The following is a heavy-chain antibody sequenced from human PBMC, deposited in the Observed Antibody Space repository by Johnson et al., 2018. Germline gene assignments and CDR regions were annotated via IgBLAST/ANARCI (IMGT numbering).Heavy chain of an antibody. CDR2: ISSSSSYI. D-gene: IGHD2-15*01. CDR1: GFIFSSYS. Sequence: EVQLLESGGGLVKPGGSLRLSCAASGFIFSSYSMNWVRQAPGKGLEWVSFISSSSSYIYYADSVKGRFTISRDKAKTSLYLQMNSLRAEDTAVYYCARDGVVVAATPDAFDIWGQGTMVTVSS. V-gene: IGHV3-21*01. J-gene: IGHJ3*02. CDR3: ARDGVVVAATPDAFDI.